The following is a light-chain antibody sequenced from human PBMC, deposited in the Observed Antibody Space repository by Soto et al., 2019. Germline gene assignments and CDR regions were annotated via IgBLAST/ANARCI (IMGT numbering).Light chain of an antibody. CDR2: GAP. Sequence: EIVLPQSTGTLSLSPVERDTHXGRTSQSVSSSYLAWYPHKPGQAPTLLIYGAPSRATGIPDRFSGSGSGTDFTLTISRLEPEDFAVYYCQQYNNWPLTFGGGTKVDIK. V-gene: IGKV3-20*01. J-gene: IGKJ4*01. CDR3: QQYNNWPLT. CDR1: QSVSSSY.